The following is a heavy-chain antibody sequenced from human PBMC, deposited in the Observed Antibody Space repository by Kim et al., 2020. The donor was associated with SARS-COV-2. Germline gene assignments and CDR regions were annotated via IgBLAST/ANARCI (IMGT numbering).Heavy chain of an antibody. V-gene: IGHV3-21*01. Sequence: ADSVKGRFTISRDNAKNSLYLQMNSLRAEDTAVYYCARDGSGYYFDAFDIWGQGTMVTVSS. CDR3: ARDGSGYYFDAFDI. D-gene: IGHD3-9*01. J-gene: IGHJ3*02.